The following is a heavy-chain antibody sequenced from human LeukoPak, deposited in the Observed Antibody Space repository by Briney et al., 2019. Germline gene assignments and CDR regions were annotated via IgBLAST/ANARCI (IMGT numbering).Heavy chain of an antibody. J-gene: IGHJ6*02. D-gene: IGHD6-13*01. V-gene: IGHV1-8*01. CDR1: GFTFTNYD. Sequence: ASVKVSCKASGFTFTNYDINWVRQATGQGLEWMGWMNPVTGDTGYAQKFQGRVTMTRDTSISTAYMELRSLTSEDTAVYYCARGSSSSWYYYYGMDVWGQGTTVTVSS. CDR2: MNPVTGDT. CDR3: ARGSSSSWYYYYGMDV.